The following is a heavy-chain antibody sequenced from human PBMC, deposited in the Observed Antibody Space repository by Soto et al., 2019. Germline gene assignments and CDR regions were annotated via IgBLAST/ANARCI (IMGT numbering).Heavy chain of an antibody. Sequence: QVQLQESGPGLVKPSQTLSLTCSVSGGSISSGDYYWSWIRQHPGKGLEWIGYIHYRGITYYNPSLKSRVNISVDRSKNQFSLKLNSVTAADTAVYFCARGGYNYDLGDYWGQGTLVTVSS. J-gene: IGHJ4*02. CDR2: IHYRGIT. CDR1: GGSISSGDYY. V-gene: IGHV4-31*03. CDR3: ARGGYNYDLGDY. D-gene: IGHD5-18*01.